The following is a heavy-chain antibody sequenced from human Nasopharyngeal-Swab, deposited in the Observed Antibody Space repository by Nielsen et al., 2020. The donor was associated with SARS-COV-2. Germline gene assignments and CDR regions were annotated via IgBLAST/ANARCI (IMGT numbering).Heavy chain of an antibody. Sequence: SLKISCAASGFTFSDSYMSWIRQAPGKGLEWVSYIGPTGATMYYADSVRGRFAILRDNARNTLYLEMNGLTAEDADVYYGATGGRLGHIVGFADSWGQGALLTVSS. D-gene: IGHD3/OR15-3a*01. CDR2: IGPTGATM. CDR1: GFTFSDSY. J-gene: IGHJ4*02. V-gene: IGHV3-11*01. CDR3: ATGGRLGHIVGFADS.